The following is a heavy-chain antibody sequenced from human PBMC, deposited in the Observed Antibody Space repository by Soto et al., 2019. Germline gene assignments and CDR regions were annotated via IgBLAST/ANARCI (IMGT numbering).Heavy chain of an antibody. J-gene: IGHJ6*02. Sequence: GESLKISCKGSGYSFTSYWIGWVRQMPGKGLEWMGIIYPGDSDTRYSPSFQGQVTISADKSISTAYLQWSSLKASDTAMYYCATYSSSAGGYYYYGMDVWGQGTTVTVS. CDR3: ATYSSSAGGYYYYGMDV. D-gene: IGHD6-6*01. CDR2: IYPGDSDT. V-gene: IGHV5-51*01. CDR1: GYSFTSYW.